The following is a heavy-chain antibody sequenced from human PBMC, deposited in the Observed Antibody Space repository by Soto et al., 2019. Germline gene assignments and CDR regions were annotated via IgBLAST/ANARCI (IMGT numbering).Heavy chain of an antibody. J-gene: IGHJ4*02. D-gene: IGHD6-6*01. CDR2: IKSKTDGGTT. V-gene: IGHV3-15*01. CDR3: TTGSTSTKNY. CDR1: GFTFSNAW. Sequence: EVQLVESGGGLVIPGGSLRLSCAASGFTFSNAWLSWVRQAPGKGLEWVGRIKSKTDGGTTDYTAPVKGRFTISRDDSKNTLYLQMNSLKIEDTAVYYCTTGSTSTKNYWGQETLVTVSS.